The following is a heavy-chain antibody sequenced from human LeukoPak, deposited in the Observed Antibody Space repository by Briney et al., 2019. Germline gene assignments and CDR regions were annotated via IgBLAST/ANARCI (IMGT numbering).Heavy chain of an antibody. D-gene: IGHD6-6*01. CDR2: INPNSGGT. CDR1: GYTFTGYY. CDR3: ATPAQSIAAAWDAFDI. Sequence: GASVKVSCKASGYTFTGYYMHWVRQAPGQGLEWMGWINPNSGGTNYAQKFQGRVTMTRDMSTSTVYMELSSLRSEDTAVYYCATPAQSIAAAWDAFDIWGQGTMVTVSS. V-gene: IGHV1-2*02. J-gene: IGHJ3*02.